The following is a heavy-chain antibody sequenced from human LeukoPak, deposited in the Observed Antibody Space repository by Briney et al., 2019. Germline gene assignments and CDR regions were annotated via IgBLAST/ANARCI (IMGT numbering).Heavy chain of an antibody. J-gene: IGHJ4*02. V-gene: IGHV4-34*01. Sequence: SETLSLTCAVYGGSFSGYYWSWIRQPPGKGLEWIGGINHSGSTNYNPSLKSRVTISVDTSKNQFSLKLSSVTAADTAVYYCARGRSDDFWSGYSYYFDYWGQGTLVTVSS. CDR2: INHSGST. D-gene: IGHD3-3*01. CDR1: GGSFSGYY. CDR3: ARGRSDDFWSGYSYYFDY.